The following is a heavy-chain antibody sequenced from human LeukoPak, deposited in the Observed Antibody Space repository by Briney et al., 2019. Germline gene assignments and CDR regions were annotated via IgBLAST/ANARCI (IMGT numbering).Heavy chain of an antibody. CDR1: GFTFSSYS. V-gene: IGHV3-48*02. D-gene: IGHD2-21*02. CDR2: ISNSSRTL. Sequence: GGSLRLSCAASGFTFSSYSMNWVRQAPGKGLEWVSYISNSSRTLYYADSVKGLFTISRDNAKNSLFLQMNSLRDEDSAVYYCAREPKAYCDGDCYPDYWGQGTLVTVSS. J-gene: IGHJ4*02. CDR3: AREPKAYCDGDCYPDY.